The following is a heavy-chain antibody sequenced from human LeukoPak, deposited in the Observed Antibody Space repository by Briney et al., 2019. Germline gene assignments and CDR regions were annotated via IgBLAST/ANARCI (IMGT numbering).Heavy chain of an antibody. Sequence: GGPLRLSCAASGFIFSHHGMHWVRQAPGQGLEWVAVIWSDGTNRFYADSVKGRFTISRDNSQNTVFLQMDSLRVKDTAIYYCARDAQRGFDYSNSLKYWGHGTLVTVSS. D-gene: IGHD4-11*01. CDR1: GFIFSHHG. CDR3: ARDAQRGFDYSNSLKY. J-gene: IGHJ4*01. CDR2: IWSDGTNR. V-gene: IGHV3-33*01.